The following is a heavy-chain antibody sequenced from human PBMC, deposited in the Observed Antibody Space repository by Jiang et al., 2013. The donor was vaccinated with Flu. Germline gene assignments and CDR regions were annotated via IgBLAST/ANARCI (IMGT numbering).Heavy chain of an antibody. CDR2: IDPSDSYT. Sequence: MGRIDPSDSYTNYSPSFQGHVTISADKSISTAYLQWSSLKASDTAMYYCARHTYGTRYGSGRSFDYWGQGTLVTVSS. V-gene: IGHV5-10-1*01. CDR3: ARHTYGTRYGSGRSFDY. J-gene: IGHJ4*02. D-gene: IGHD3-10*01.